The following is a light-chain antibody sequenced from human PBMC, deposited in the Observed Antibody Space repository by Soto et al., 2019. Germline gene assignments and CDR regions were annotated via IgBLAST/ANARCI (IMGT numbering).Light chain of an antibody. CDR2: GAS. V-gene: IGKV3-20*01. CDR3: QQYASSVT. J-gene: IGKJ1*01. Sequence: PGDRATLSCRASQRFSSTFFAWYQQKPGQAPRLLFYGASSRATGIPDRFSGSGSGTDFTLTISRLEPEDFAVYYCQQYASSVTFGQGTKVEIK. CDR1: QRFSSTF.